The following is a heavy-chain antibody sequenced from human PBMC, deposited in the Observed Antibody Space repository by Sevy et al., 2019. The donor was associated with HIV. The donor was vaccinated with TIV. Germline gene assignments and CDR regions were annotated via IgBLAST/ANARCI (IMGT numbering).Heavy chain of an antibody. D-gene: IGHD3-22*01. CDR3: SRRVYDTTGYPQYYFDY. J-gene: IGHJ4*02. V-gene: IGHV5-51*01. CDR1: GYRFTSYW. Sequence: GESLKISCKGSGYRFTSYWIAWVRQVPGKGLEWLGIIYPDDSDVRYSPSLQGPVTIPVDKSISTAYLQWSSLKASDTAMYFCSRRVYDTTGYPQYYFDYWGRGTLVTVSS. CDR2: IYPDDSDV.